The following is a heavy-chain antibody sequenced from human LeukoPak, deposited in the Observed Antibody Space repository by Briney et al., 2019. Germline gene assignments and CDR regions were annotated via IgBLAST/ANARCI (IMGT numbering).Heavy chain of an antibody. D-gene: IGHD1-26*01. Sequence: PGGSLRFSCAASGFTVSSNYVSWVRQAPGKGLEWVSVIYSGGSTYYADSVKGRFTISRDNSKNTLYLQMNSLRAEDTAVYYCARARDSGSYPDAFDIWGQGTMVTVSS. J-gene: IGHJ3*02. CDR2: IYSGGST. CDR1: GFTVSSNY. CDR3: ARARDSGSYPDAFDI. V-gene: IGHV3-53*01.